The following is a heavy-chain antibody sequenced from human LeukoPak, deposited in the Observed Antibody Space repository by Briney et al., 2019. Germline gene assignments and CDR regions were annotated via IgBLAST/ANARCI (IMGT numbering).Heavy chain of an antibody. CDR3: ARGYDILTGYFHFDY. Sequence: SETLSLTCTVSGGSISSYYWSWIRQPAGKGMEWIGRIYTSGSTNYNPSLKSRVTMSVDTSKNQFSLKLSSVTAADTFVYYCARGYDILTGYFHFDYWGQGTLVTVSS. CDR2: IYTSGST. J-gene: IGHJ4*02. V-gene: IGHV4-4*07. D-gene: IGHD3-9*01. CDR1: GGSISSYY.